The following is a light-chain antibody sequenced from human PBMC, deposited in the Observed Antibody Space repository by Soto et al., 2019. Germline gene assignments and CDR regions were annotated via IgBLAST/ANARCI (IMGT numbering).Light chain of an antibody. V-gene: IGKV3-20*01. J-gene: IGKJ2*01. CDR3: QQYGTSLYT. CDR2: GAS. CDR1: QSIDKSF. Sequence: LLLTQSPGTLSLSPGERATLSCRASQSIDKSFLAWYQHKPDQAPRLLIYGASTRATGIPDRFSGSGSGTDFTLTINRLEPEDFALYYCQQYGTSLYTFGQGTKLEIK.